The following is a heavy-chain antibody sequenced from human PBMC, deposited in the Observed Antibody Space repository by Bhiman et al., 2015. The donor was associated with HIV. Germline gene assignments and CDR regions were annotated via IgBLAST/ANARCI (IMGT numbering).Heavy chain of an antibody. CDR2: IRYDGSNK. D-gene: IGHD1-26*01. CDR1: GFGFSNYG. V-gene: IGHV3-30*02. CDR3: ARPSGSYYEEFYFDH. Sequence: QVQLVESGGGLVKPGGSLRLSCAASGFGFSNYGVHWVRQAPGKGLEWVAFIRYDGSNKFYADSLKGRFTISRDNSKSTLYLHMNNLRPEDTSVYYCARPSGSYYEEFYFDHWGQGTLVTVSS. J-gene: IGHJ4*02.